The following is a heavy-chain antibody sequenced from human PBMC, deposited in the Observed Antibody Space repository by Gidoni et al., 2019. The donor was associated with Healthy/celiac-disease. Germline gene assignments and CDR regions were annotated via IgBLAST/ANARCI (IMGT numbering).Heavy chain of an antibody. CDR1: VFIFSNDW. V-gene: IGHV3-74*01. J-gene: IGHJ4*02. D-gene: IGHD3-3*01. Sequence: VQLVEYWGGLVQPRGSLRLSCAASVFIFSNDWMHWVRQAPGKGLVWVARSNSDGSSTSYADSVKGRFTISRDNAKNTLYLQMNSLRAEDTAVYYCARADYDFWSGYYLFDYWGQGTLVTVSS. CDR3: ARADYDFWSGYYLFDY. CDR2: SNSDGSST.